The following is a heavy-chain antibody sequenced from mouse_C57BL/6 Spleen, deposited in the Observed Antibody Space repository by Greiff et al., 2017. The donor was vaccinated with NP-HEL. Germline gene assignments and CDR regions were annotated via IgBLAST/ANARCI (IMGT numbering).Heavy chain of an antibody. J-gene: IGHJ3*01. CDR3: ARDYDYDGFAY. CDR2: ISDGGSYT. V-gene: IGHV5-4*01. CDR1: GFTFSSYA. Sequence: DVKLVESGGGLVKPGGSLKLSCAASGFTFSSYAMSWVRQTPEKRLEWVATISDGGSYTYYPDNVKGRFTISRDNAKNNLYLQMSHLKSEDTAMYYCARDYDYDGFAYWGQRTLVTVSA. D-gene: IGHD2-4*01.